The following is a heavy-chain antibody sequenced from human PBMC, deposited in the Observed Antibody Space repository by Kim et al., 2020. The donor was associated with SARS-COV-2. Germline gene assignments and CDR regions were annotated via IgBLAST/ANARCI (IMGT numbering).Heavy chain of an antibody. CDR2: IYYSGST. D-gene: IGHD5-18*01. J-gene: IGHJ6*02. CDR3: ASPIPVLVDTAMVKPGDYYGMDV. Sequence: SETLSLTCTVSGGSISSSSYYWGWIRQPPGKGLEWIGSIYYSGSTYYNPSLKSRVTISVDTSKNQFSLKLSSVTAADTAVYYCASPIPVLVDTAMVKPGDYYGMDVWGQGTTVTVSS. V-gene: IGHV4-39*07. CDR1: GGSISSSSYY.